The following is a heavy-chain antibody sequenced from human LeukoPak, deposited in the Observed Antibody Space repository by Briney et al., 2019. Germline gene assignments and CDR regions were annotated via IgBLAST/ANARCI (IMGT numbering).Heavy chain of an antibody. D-gene: IGHD6-13*01. Sequence: PGGSLRLSCAASGFTVSSNYMSWVRQPPGKGLEWVSVINSGGSTNYADSVKGRFTISRDNSKNTLYLQMSSLRAEDTAVYYCAKEVTAAELDYWGQGTLVTVSS. V-gene: IGHV3-53*01. CDR3: AKEVTAAELDY. J-gene: IGHJ4*02. CDR2: INSGGST. CDR1: GFTVSSNY.